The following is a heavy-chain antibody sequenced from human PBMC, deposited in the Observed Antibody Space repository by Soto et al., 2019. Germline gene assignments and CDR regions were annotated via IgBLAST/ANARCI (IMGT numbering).Heavy chain of an antibody. J-gene: IGHJ3*02. Sequence: QEQLQESGPGLVKPSQTLSLTCTVSGGSMNSHDYCWSWIRQPPGKGLEWIGYIHNSGSTYYNPSLKSRLTISPDTSKNQYYLRLNSATAADTALYYCARGEVRGPIEIWGQATMVTVSS. CDR1: GGSMNSHDYC. CDR3: ARGEVRGPIEI. D-gene: IGHD3-10*01. V-gene: IGHV4-30-4*01. CDR2: IHNSGST.